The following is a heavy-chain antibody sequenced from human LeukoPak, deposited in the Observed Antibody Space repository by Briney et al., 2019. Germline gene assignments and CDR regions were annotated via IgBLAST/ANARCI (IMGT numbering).Heavy chain of an antibody. J-gene: IGHJ4*02. CDR1: GFTFSSYA. CDR2: IGGSGGRT. CDR3: AKLGVPAAPIDY. V-gene: IGHV3-23*01. D-gene: IGHD2-2*01. Sequence: PGGSLRLSCAASGFTFSSYAMSWVRQAPGKGLEWVSAIGGSGGRTYYADSVKGRFTISRDNSKNKLYLQMNSLRAEDTAVYYCAKLGVPAAPIDYWGQGTLVTVSS.